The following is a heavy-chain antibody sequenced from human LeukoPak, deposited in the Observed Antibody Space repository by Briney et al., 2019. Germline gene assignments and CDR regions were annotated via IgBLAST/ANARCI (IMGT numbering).Heavy chain of an antibody. D-gene: IGHD4-17*01. J-gene: IGHJ4*02. CDR3: ARGSTVTPFDY. CDR2: IIPILGIA. Sequence: SVKVSCKASGGTFSSYTISWVRQAPGQGLEWMGRIIPILGIANYAQKFQGRVTITADKSTSTAYMELSSLRSEDTAVYYCARGSTVTPFDYWGQGTLVTVSS. V-gene: IGHV1-69*02. CDR1: GGTFSSYT.